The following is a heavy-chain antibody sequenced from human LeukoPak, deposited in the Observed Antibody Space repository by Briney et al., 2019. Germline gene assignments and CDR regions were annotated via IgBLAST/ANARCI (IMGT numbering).Heavy chain of an antibody. D-gene: IGHD3-16*01. V-gene: IGHV1-69*13. Sequence: GASVKVSCKASGGTFSSYAISWVRQAPGQGLEWMGGIIPIFGTANYAQKFQGRVTITADESTSTAYMELSSLRSEDTAVYYCARGPVDGGPDYYMDVWGKGTTVTVSS. CDR2: IIPIFGTA. J-gene: IGHJ6*03. CDR1: GGTFSSYA. CDR3: ARGPVDGGPDYYMDV.